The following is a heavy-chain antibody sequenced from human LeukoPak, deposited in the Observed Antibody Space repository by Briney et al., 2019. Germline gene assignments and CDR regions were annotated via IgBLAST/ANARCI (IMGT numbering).Heavy chain of an antibody. V-gene: IGHV1-2*02. CDR1: GYTFTGYY. J-gene: IGHJ4*02. D-gene: IGHD6-13*01. CDR3: ARASAAGTTTPINY. Sequence: ASVKVSCKASGYTFTGYYMHWVRQAPGQGLEWMGWINPNSGGTNYAQKFQGRATMTRDTSTGTVYMELSSLRSEDTAVYYCARASAAGTTTPINYWGQGTLVTVSS. CDR2: INPNSGGT.